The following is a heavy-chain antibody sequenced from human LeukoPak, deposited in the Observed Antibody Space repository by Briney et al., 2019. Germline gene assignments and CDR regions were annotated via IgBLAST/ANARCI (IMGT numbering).Heavy chain of an antibody. V-gene: IGHV4-59*01. CDR1: GGSISSYY. Sequence: SETLSLTCTVSGGSISSYYWSWVRQPPGKGLGWVGYIYYSGSTNYNPSLKRRVTISVDTPKNQFSLKLSSVTAADTAVYYCARGRLRMALDYWGQGTLVTVSS. J-gene: IGHJ4*02. CDR2: IYYSGST. CDR3: ARGRLRMALDY. D-gene: IGHD3-16*01.